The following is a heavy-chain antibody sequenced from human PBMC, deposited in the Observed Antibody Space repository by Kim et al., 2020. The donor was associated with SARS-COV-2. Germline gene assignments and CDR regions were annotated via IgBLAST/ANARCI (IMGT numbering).Heavy chain of an antibody. CDR2: VSSNGGTT. CDR3: AKGGRYYYDTSGYPQFD. Sequence: AGSLRLSCSASGFSFSSYTMHWVRQAPGKGLEYVSAVSSNGGTTYYADSVKGRFTVSRDNSKNTLYLQMGSLGAEDTAVYFCAKGGRYYYDTSGYPQFD. J-gene: IGHJ4*01. CDR1: GFSFSSYT. V-gene: IGHV3-64D*09. D-gene: IGHD3-22*01.